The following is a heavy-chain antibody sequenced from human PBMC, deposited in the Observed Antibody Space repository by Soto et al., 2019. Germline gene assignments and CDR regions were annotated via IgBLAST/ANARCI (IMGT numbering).Heavy chain of an antibody. CDR3: ARVRGSSWYGYYYYMDV. Sequence: QVQLQQWGAGLLKPSETLSLTCAVYGGSFSGYYWSWIRQPPGKGLEWIGEINHSGSTNYNPSLKSRVTISVDTSKNQFSLKLSSVTAADTAVYYCARVRGSSWYGYYYYMDVWGKGTTVTVSS. CDR1: GGSFSGYY. J-gene: IGHJ6*03. D-gene: IGHD6-13*01. V-gene: IGHV4-34*01. CDR2: INHSGST.